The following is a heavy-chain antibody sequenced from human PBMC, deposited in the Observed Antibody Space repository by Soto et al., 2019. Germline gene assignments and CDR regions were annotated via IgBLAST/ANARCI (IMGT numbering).Heavy chain of an antibody. CDR1: GSTFTSYY. CDR3: ATYSGSYKGPAQY. J-gene: IGHJ4*02. D-gene: IGHD1-26*01. CDR2: INPSGGST. Sequence: GASVKVSCKASGSTFTSYYMHWVRQAPGQGLEWMGIINPSGGSTSYAQKFQGRVTMTRDTSTSTVYMELSSLRSEDTAVYYCATYSGSYKGPAQYWGQGTLVTVSS. V-gene: IGHV1-46*01.